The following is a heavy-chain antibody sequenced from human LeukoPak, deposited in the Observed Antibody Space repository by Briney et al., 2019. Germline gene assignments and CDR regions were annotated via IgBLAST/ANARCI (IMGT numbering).Heavy chain of an antibody. J-gene: IGHJ1*01. Sequence: GGSLRLSCAASGFTFSSYWMHWVSQAPGKGLVWVSRIKSDGSTNYADSVKGRFTISRDNAKNTVSLQMNSLRTEDTGVYYCAGAPSEIGGYYPEYFRHWGQGTLVTVSS. CDR1: GFTFSSYW. D-gene: IGHD3-22*01. V-gene: IGHV3-74*01. CDR3: AGAPSEIGGYYPEYFRH. CDR2: IKSDGST.